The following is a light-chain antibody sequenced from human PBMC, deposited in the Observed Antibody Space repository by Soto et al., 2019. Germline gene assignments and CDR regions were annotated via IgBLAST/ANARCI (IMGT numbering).Light chain of an antibody. Sequence: EIVLTQSPATLSLSPGERATLSCRASQSVSSYLAWYQQKPGQAPRLLIYDSSNRAAGITARSSGSGSGTDFTLAISILEPEDFAVYYCQQRSNWPRTFGQGTKVEIK. CDR1: QSVSSY. J-gene: IGKJ1*01. V-gene: IGKV3-11*01. CDR2: DSS. CDR3: QQRSNWPRT.